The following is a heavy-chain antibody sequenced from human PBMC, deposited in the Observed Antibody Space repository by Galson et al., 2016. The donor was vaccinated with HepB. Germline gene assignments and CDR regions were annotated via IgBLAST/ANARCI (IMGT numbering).Heavy chain of an antibody. CDR2: SYHTGPT. V-gene: IGHV4-4*02. D-gene: IGHD3-3*01. J-gene: IGHJ6*01. CDR1: GGSVSSPTW. Sequence: SETLSLTCRVSGGSVSSPTWWTWVRQSPGKGLEWIGESYHTGPTNYHPSLTRRVTISVDKSKNQFALRLASVTAADTAIYFCASKEWTSKSNYFYGLDVWGQGTTVIVSS. CDR3: ASKEWTSKSNYFYGLDV.